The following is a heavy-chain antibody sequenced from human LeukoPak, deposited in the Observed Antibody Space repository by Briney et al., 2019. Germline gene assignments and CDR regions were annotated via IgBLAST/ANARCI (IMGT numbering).Heavy chain of an antibody. CDR1: RFTFSNAW. J-gene: IGHJ6*02. Sequence: PGGSLRLSCAASRFTFSNAWMSWVRQAPGKGLEWVGRIKSKTDGGTTDYAAPVKGRFTISRDDTKNTLYLQMNSLKTEDTAVYYCTTAGGYSGYEEAYYYYGMDVWGQGTTVTVSS. V-gene: IGHV3-15*01. CDR2: IKSKTDGGTT. CDR3: TTAGGYSGYEEAYYYYGMDV. D-gene: IGHD5-12*01.